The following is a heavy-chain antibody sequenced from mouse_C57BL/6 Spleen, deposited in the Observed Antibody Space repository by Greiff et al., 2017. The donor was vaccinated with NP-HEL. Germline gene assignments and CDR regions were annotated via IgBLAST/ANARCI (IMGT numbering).Heavy chain of an antibody. J-gene: IGHJ2*01. CDR3: ASLTGTGVDY. Sequence: QVQLQQSGPGLVQPSQSLSITCTVSGFSLTSYGVHWVRQSPGKGLEWLGVIWSGGSTDYNAAFISRLSISKDNSKSQVFFKMNSLQADDTAIYYCASLTGTGVDYWGQGTTLTVSS. D-gene: IGHD4-1*01. CDR2: IWSGGST. V-gene: IGHV2-2*01. CDR1: GFSLTSYG.